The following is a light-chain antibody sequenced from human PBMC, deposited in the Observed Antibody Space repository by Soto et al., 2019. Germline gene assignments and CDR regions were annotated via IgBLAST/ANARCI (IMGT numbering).Light chain of an antibody. CDR1: SSDFGGYDY. CDR2: DVT. CDR3: CSYAGTYTFYV. Sequence: QSALTQPRSVSVPPGQSVTISCTGTSSDFGGYDYVSWYQQHPGKAPKLMIYDVTKRPSGVPDRFSGSRSGNTASLTISGLQAEDDADYYCCSYAGTYTFYVFGTGTKVTVL. J-gene: IGLJ1*01. V-gene: IGLV2-11*01.